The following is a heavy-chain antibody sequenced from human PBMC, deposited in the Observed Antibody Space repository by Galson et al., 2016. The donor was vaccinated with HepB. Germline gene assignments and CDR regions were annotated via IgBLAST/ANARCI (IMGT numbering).Heavy chain of an antibody. Sequence: SLRLSCAASGFTGFTFSSYWMHWVRQAPGKGLVWVSRISLDGSVTIYGDSVKGRFSTSRDNAKNTLFLQMNSLRAEDTAVYYCGASRDGYIDYWGQGALVTISS. V-gene: IGHV3-74*01. CDR1: GFTGFTFSSYW. D-gene: IGHD5-24*01. CDR2: ISLDGSVT. CDR3: GASRDGYIDY. J-gene: IGHJ4*01.